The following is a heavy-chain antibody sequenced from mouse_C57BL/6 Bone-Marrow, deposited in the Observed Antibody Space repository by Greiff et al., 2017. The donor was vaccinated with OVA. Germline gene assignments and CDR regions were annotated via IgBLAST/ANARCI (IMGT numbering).Heavy chain of an antibody. CDR3: TREDDYDDDGWFAD. V-gene: IGHV1-15*01. CDR1: GYTFTDYE. Sequence: QVQLQQSGAELVRPGASVTLSCKASGYTFTDYEMHWVKQTPVHGLEWIGAIDPETGGTAYNQKFKGKAILTADKSSSTAYMELRSLTSEDSAVYYCTREDDYDDDGWFADWGQGTLVTVSA. J-gene: IGHJ3*01. D-gene: IGHD2-4*01. CDR2: IDPETGGT.